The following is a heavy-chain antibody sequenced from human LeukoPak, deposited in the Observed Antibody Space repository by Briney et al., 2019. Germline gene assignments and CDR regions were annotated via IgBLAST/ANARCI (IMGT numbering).Heavy chain of an antibody. CDR3: AKGSYNDSSGSFYFDY. D-gene: IGHD3-22*01. CDR2: ISGSGDNT. CDR1: GFIFSNYA. V-gene: IGHV3-23*01. J-gene: IGHJ4*02. Sequence: GGSLRLSCAASGFIFSNYAMSWVRQAPGKGLEWVSGISGSGDNTYYADSVKGRFTISRNNSKNTLYVQVNSLGTEDTAAYYCAKGSYNDSSGSFYFDYWGQGTLVTVSS.